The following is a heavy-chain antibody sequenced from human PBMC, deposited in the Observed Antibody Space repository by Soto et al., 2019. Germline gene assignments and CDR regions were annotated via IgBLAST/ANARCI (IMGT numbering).Heavy chain of an antibody. J-gene: IGHJ6*02. Sequence: SETLSLTCAVYGGSFSGYYWGWIRQAPGKGLEWIGEINHSGSTNYNPSPKSRLTISAGTTKNHIPLRLISVTAADTAVYYCARKIRVGELRVYYYYGMDVWGQGTTVTVSS. CDR2: INHSGST. V-gene: IGHV4-34*01. D-gene: IGHD1-7*01. CDR3: ARKIRVGELRVYYYYGMDV. CDR1: GGSFSGYY.